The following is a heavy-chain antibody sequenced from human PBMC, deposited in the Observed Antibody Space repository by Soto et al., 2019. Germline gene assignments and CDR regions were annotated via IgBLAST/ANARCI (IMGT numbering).Heavy chain of an antibody. CDR2: ISSSSSYI. D-gene: IGHD3-22*01. J-gene: IGHJ3*02. CDR1: GFPFSSYG. Sequence: PGGSLGLSSSASGFPFSSYGMHWVRQAPGKGLEWVSSISSSSSYIYYADSVKGRFTISRDNAKNSLYLQMNSLRAEDTAVYYCARDTYDSNGYYSGAFDIWGQGTMVTVSS. CDR3: ARDTYDSNGYYSGAFDI. V-gene: IGHV3-21*01.